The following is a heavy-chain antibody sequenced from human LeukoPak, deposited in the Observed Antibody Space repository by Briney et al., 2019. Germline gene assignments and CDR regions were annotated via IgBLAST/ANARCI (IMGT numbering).Heavy chain of an antibody. CDR1: GGTFSSYA. CDR2: IIPIFGTA. V-gene: IGHV1-69*01. CDR3: ARDVVDCSSTSCAVAFDI. J-gene: IGHJ3*02. D-gene: IGHD2-2*01. Sequence: GSSVKVSCKASGGTFSSYAISWVRQAPGQGLEWMGGIIPIFGTANYAQKFQGRVTITADESTSTAYMELSSLRSEDTAVYYCARDVVDCSSTSCAVAFDIWGQGTMVTVSS.